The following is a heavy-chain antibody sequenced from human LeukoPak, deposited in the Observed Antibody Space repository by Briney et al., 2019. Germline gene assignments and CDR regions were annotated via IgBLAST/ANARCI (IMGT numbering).Heavy chain of an antibody. CDR1: GFTFSSYA. CDR2: IYSGGST. J-gene: IGHJ4*02. D-gene: IGHD3-3*01. CDR3: ARGREHDFWSGYWPFDY. Sequence: GGSLRLSCAASGFTFSSYAMSWVRQAPGKGLEWVSVIYSGGSTYYADSVKGRFTISRDNSKNTLYLQMNSLRAEDTAVYYCARGREHDFWSGYWPFDYWGQGTLVTVSS. V-gene: IGHV3-53*01.